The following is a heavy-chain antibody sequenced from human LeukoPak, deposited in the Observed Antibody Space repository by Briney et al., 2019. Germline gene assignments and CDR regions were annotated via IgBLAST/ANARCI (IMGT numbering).Heavy chain of an antibody. V-gene: IGHV3-72*01. CDR2: TRSKGHSYST. Sequence: GGSLRLSCTASGFTFSDHYMDWVRQAPGKGLEWVARTRSKGHSYSTEYAASVKGRFAISRGDSNNLLYLQMNSLKAEDTAVYYCARDLTECTSCFSGPDYWGQGTLVTVSS. CDR3: ARDLTECTSCFSGPDY. CDR1: GFTFSDHY. D-gene: IGHD2-2*01. J-gene: IGHJ4*02.